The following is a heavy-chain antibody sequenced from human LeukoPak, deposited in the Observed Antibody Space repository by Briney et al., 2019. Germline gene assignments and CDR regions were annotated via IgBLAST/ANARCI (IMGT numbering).Heavy chain of an antibody. V-gene: IGHV3-74*01. CDR3: ARPYCSGGSCYYFDY. Sequence: GGSLRLSCAASGFTFSSYWMHWVRQAPGKGLVWVSRINSDGSTTSYADSVKGRFTMSRDNAKNTLYLQMNSLRAEDTALYYCARPYCSGGSCYYFDYWGQGTLVTVSS. D-gene: IGHD2-15*01. J-gene: IGHJ4*02. CDR1: GFTFSSYW. CDR2: INSDGSTT.